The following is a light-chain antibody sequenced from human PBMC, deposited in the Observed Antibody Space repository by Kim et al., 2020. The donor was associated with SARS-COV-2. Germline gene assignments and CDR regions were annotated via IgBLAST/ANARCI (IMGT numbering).Light chain of an antibody. CDR1: NTDIGIYNS. CDR3: NSYTLSTTLV. V-gene: IGLV2-14*03. Sequence: QLFTISCTGTNTDIGIYNSVSWYQQHPGKVPKLIIYNVSERPSGVSNRFSGSNSGNTASLTISGLQADDEADYYCNSYTLSTTLVFGGGTKLTVL. J-gene: IGLJ3*02. CDR2: NVS.